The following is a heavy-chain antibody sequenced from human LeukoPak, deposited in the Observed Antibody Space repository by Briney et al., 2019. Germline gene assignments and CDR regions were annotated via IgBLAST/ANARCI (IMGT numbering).Heavy chain of an antibody. CDR1: GFAFSSNE. V-gene: IGHV3-48*03. CDR2: ISPSRTTR. CDR3: VRGGFCSGDVCYRFNAFDI. Sequence: PGWSLTLSCTTSGFAFSSNEMNWVRQAPGNGLEWLSYISPSRTTRYTDFVQVRFTISTDTANTSLYLQINSLRVEDTAVYYCVRGGFCSGDVCYRFNAFDIWGQGTTVTVSS. J-gene: IGHJ3*02. D-gene: IGHD2-15*01.